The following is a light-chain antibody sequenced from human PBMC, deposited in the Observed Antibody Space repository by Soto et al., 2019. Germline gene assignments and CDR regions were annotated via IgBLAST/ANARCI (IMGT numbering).Light chain of an antibody. Sequence: DIQMTQSPSSLSASVGDRVSITCRASETISSNYLNWYQQKPGKAPKLLVYAASILHAGVPSRFTGSGFDTDFTLTISSLQPEDFAMYYCQQSFDTPYTFVQGTKVEI. V-gene: IGKV1-39*01. CDR2: AAS. CDR3: QQSFDTPYT. CDR1: ETISSNY. J-gene: IGKJ2*01.